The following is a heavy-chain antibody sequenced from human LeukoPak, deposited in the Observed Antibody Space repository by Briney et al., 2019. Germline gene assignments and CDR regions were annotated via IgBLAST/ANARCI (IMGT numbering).Heavy chain of an antibody. D-gene: IGHD2-15*01. V-gene: IGHV1-46*01. CDR2: INPSGGST. J-gene: IGHJ4*02. Sequence: GASVKVSCKASGYTFTSYYMHWVRQAPGQGLEWMGIINPSGGSTSYAQKFQGRVTMTRDTSTSTVYMELSSLRSEDTAVYYCARAFPYCSGGSCYYRETNGYYFDYWGQGTLVTASS. CDR3: ARAFPYCSGGSCYYRETNGYYFDY. CDR1: GYTFTSYY.